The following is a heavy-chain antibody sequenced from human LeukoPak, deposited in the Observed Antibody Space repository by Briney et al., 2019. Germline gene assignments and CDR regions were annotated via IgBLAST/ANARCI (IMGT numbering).Heavy chain of an antibody. D-gene: IGHD3-22*01. CDR3: ARAGYYYDRSGYPAAFDV. J-gene: IGHJ3*01. Sequence: GGSLRLSCAASAFTFSSYWMGWVRQAPGKGLEWVANVKQDGSEKYYVDSVKGRFTISRDNAKNSLYLQMNSLRAEDTAVYYCARAGYYYDRSGYPAAFDVWGQGTMVTVAS. V-gene: IGHV3-7*01. CDR2: VKQDGSEK. CDR1: AFTFSSYW.